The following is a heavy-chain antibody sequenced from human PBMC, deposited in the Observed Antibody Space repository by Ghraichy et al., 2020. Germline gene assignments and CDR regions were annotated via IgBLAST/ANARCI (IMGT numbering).Heavy chain of an antibody. V-gene: IGHV4-34*01. Sequence: SETLSLTCAVYGGSFSGYYWSWIRQPPGKGLEWIGEINHCGSTNYNPSLKSRVTISVDTSKNQFSLKLSSVTAADTAVYYCARALDYYDSSGYPFDYWGQGTLVTVSS. J-gene: IGHJ4*02. CDR3: ARALDYYDSSGYPFDY. CDR1: GGSFSGYY. CDR2: INHCGST. D-gene: IGHD3-22*01.